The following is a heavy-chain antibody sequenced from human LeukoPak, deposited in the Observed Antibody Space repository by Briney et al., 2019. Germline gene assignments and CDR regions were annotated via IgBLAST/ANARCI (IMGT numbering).Heavy chain of an antibody. CDR3: ARRGYYDSSGYRVDY. CDR2: IYYSGST. V-gene: IGHV4-61*01. CDR1: GGSVSSGSFY. Sequence: SETLSLTCTVSGGSVSSGSFYWSWIRQPPGKGLEWIGYIYYSGSTNYNPSLKSRVTISLDTSKNQFPLKLSSVTAADTAVYYCARRGYYDSSGYRVDYWGQGTLVTVSS. D-gene: IGHD3-22*01. J-gene: IGHJ4*02.